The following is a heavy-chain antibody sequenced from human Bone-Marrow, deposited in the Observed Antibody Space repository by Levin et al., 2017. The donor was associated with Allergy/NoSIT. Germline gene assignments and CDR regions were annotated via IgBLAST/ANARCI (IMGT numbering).Heavy chain of an antibody. CDR2: IDPTDSDS. CDR1: GYTLTNNW. D-gene: IGHD2-15*01. CDR3: ARQYCSYRSCSGVDNWFDP. J-gene: IGHJ5*02. V-gene: IGHV5-10-1*01. Sequence: SGGSLRLSCQASGYTLTNNWIVWVRQKPGKGLEWMGKIDPTDSDSDYSPSFEGHVTFSVDKSISTIYLEWSSLRASDTAIYYCARQYCSYRSCSGVDNWFDPWGQGTLVTVSS.